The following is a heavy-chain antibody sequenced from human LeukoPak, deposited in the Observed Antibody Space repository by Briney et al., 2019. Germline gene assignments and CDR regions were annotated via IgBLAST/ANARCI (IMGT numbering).Heavy chain of an antibody. CDR2: IYYSGST. J-gene: IGHJ4*02. Sequence: PSETLSLTCTVSGGSISSSSYYWGWVRQPPGKGLEWIGSIYYSGSTYYNPSLKSRVTISVDTSKNQFSLKLSSVTAADTAVYYCASYGASGWYNYYFDYWGQGTLVTVSS. CDR1: GGSISSSSYY. CDR3: ASYGASGWYNYYFDY. V-gene: IGHV4-39*07. D-gene: IGHD6-19*01.